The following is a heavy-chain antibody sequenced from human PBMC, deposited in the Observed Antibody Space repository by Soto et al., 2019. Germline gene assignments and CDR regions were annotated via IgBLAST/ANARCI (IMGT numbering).Heavy chain of an antibody. D-gene: IGHD3-22*01. V-gene: IGHV1-69*13. J-gene: IGHJ6*02. Sequence: ASVKVSCKASGGTFSSYAISWVRQAPGQGLEWMGGIIPIFGTANYAQKFQGRVTITADESTSTAYMELSSLRSEDTAVYYCARDGQGYDSSGYPIAAMDVWGQGTTVTVSS. CDR3: ARDGQGYDSSGYPIAAMDV. CDR1: GGTFSSYA. CDR2: IIPIFGTA.